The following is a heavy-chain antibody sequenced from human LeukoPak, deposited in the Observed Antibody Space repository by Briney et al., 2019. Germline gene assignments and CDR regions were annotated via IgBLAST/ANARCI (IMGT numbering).Heavy chain of an antibody. Sequence: SETLSLTCTVSGGSISIGGYYWSWIRQHPGKGLEWIGYIYYSGSTYYNPSLKSRVTISVDTSKNQFSLKLSSVTAADTAVYYCARQDEGTGFDYWGQGTLVTVSS. CDR2: IYYSGST. CDR1: GGSISIGGYY. CDR3: ARQDEGTGFDY. J-gene: IGHJ4*02. D-gene: IGHD7-27*01. V-gene: IGHV4-31*03.